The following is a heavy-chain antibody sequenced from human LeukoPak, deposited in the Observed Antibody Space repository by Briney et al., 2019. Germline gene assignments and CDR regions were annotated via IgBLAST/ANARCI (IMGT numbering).Heavy chain of an antibody. CDR1: GGTFSSYA. CDR3: ARSTYYYDSSGYYYGYFDY. D-gene: IGHD3-22*01. J-gene: IGHJ4*02. Sequence: ASVKVSCKASGGTFSSYAISWVRQAPGQGLEWMGGIIPIFGTANYAQKFQGRVTITADESTSTAYMELSSLRSEDTAVYYCARSTYYYDSSGYYYGYFDYWGQGTLVTVSS. CDR2: IIPIFGTA. V-gene: IGHV1-69*13.